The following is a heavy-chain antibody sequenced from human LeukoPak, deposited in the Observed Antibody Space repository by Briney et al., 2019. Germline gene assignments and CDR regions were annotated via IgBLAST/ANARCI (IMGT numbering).Heavy chain of an antibody. D-gene: IGHD1-1*01. CDR1: GFTFSSYA. Sequence: GGSLRLSCAASGFTFSSYAMGWVRQAPGKGLEWVSTISGSGGSTYYADSVKGRFTISRDNSKNTLFLQMNSLRAEDTAVYYCARDHNDDYVDYWGQGTLVTVSS. CDR3: ARDHNDDYVDY. J-gene: IGHJ4*02. V-gene: IGHV3-23*01. CDR2: ISGSGGST.